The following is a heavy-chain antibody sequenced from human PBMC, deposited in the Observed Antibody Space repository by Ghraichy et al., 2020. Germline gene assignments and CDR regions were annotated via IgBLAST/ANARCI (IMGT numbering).Heavy chain of an antibody. CDR1: GFSFRGYW. CDR3: ARGPYYDSGSHGYDS. CDR2: INTDGSTT. J-gene: IGHJ4*02. D-gene: IGHD3-10*01. Sequence: GGSLRLSCAASGFSFRGYWMHWVRQAPGKGLVWVSRINTDGSTTSYADFVKGRFTVARDNAKDTLYLQMNSLRAEDTAVYYCARGPYYDSGSHGYDSWGQGTLVTVSS. V-gene: IGHV3-74*01.